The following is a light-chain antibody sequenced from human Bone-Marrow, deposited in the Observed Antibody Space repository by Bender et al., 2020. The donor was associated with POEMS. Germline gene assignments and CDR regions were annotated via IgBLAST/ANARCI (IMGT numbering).Light chain of an antibody. CDR2: NDS. CDR3: QVWDNSSDHWL. J-gene: IGLJ3*02. Sequence: SYVLTQPPSVSVAPGKTATITRGGNHIESQTVHWYQQKPGQAPVLVISNDSDRPSGIPARFSGSNSGNSATLTISRVEAGDEADYYCQVWDNSSDHWLFGGGTKLTVL. CDR1: HIESQT. V-gene: IGLV3-21*04.